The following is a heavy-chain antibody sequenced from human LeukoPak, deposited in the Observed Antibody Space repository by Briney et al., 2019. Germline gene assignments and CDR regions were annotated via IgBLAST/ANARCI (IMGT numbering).Heavy chain of an antibody. J-gene: IGHJ4*02. CDR3: ASSGSGYYPIDY. V-gene: IGHV3-30-3*01. CDR1: GFTFSSYA. D-gene: IGHD3-22*01. CDR2: ISYDGSNK. Sequence: GGSLRLSCTASGFTFSSYAMHWVRQAPGKGLECVAVISYDGSNKYYANSVKGRFTISRDNSKNTLYLQMNSLRAEDTAVYYCASSGSGYYPIDYWGQGTLVTVSS.